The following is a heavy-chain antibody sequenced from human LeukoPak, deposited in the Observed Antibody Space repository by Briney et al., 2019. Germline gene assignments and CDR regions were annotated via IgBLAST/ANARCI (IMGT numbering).Heavy chain of an antibody. CDR1: GFTFSSYR. V-gene: IGHV3-21*01. Sequence: GGSLRLSCAASGFTFSSYRMNWVRQAPGKGLELLSSISSSRSYIYYADSVKGRFTISRDNAKNSLYLQMNSLRAEDTAVFYGAEDRCWSNHSSWMDVWGQGTTVTVSS. D-gene: IGHD1-14*01. J-gene: IGHJ6*02. CDR3: AEDRCWSNHSSWMDV. CDR2: ISSSRSYI.